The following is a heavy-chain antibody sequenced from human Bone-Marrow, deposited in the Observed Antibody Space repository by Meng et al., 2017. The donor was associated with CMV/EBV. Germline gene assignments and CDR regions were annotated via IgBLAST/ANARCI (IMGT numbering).Heavy chain of an antibody. J-gene: IGHJ4*02. Sequence: SETLSLTCTVSGGSISSYYWGWIRQPPGKGLEWIGSIYYSGRTYYNPSLKSRVTILVDTSKNQVSLKLSSVTAADTAVYYCARSYDFWSGYYYYWGQGTLVTGSS. CDR2: IYYSGRT. D-gene: IGHD3-3*01. CDR3: ARSYDFWSGYYYY. CDR1: GGSISSYY. V-gene: IGHV4-39*07.